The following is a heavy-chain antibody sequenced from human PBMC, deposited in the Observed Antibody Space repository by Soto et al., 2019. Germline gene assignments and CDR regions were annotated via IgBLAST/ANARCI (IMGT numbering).Heavy chain of an antibody. J-gene: IGHJ3*02. D-gene: IGHD6-13*01. Sequence: LRLSCAASGFTFSSYGMHWVRQAPGKGLEWVAVIWYDGSNKYYADSVKGRFTISRDNSKNTLYLQMNSLRAEDTAVYYCARDQRGYSSSWYVPDAFDIWGQGTMVTVSS. V-gene: IGHV3-33*01. CDR1: GFTFSSYG. CDR3: ARDQRGYSSSWYVPDAFDI. CDR2: IWYDGSNK.